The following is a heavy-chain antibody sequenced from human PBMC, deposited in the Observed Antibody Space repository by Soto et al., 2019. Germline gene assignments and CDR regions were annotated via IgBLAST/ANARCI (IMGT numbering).Heavy chain of an antibody. Sequence: QVQLVESGGGVVQTGRSLRLSCVASGFAFGNYGLHWVRQPPGKGLEWVASILYDGSDKFYADSVKGRFTVSRDDSKKTVYVQMGSPGADGSAVYFRARWGEVSHNPGGNYYYGMDVWGQGTTVTVSS. J-gene: IGHJ6*02. CDR1: GFAFGNYG. CDR2: ILYDGSDK. D-gene: IGHD3-16*01. CDR3: ARWGEVSHNPGGNYYYGMDV. V-gene: IGHV3-30*03.